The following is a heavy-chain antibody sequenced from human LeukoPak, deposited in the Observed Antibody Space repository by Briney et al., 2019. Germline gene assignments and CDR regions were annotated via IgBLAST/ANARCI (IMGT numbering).Heavy chain of an antibody. V-gene: IGHV4-39*01. CDR2: IYYSGST. CDR1: GGSISSSSYY. J-gene: IGHJ4*02. CDR3: VRHSSGGFDY. Sequence: SETLSHTCTVSGGSISSSSYYWGWIRQPPGKGLEWIGSIYYSGSTYYNPSLKSRVTISVDTSKNQFSLKLSSVTAADTAVYYCVRHSSGGFDYWGQGTLVTVSS. D-gene: IGHD6-19*01.